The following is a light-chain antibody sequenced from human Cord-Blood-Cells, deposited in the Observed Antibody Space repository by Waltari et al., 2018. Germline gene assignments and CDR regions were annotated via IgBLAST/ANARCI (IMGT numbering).Light chain of an antibody. Sequence: HSALTQPASVSGSPGQSITISCTGTSSDVGGYNSVSWYQQHPGKAPKLMIYDVSNRPSGVSNRFSGSKSGNTASLTISGLQAEDEADYYCSSYTSSSTLVVFGGGTKLTVL. CDR1: SSDVGGYNS. V-gene: IGLV2-14*01. J-gene: IGLJ2*01. CDR3: SSYTSSSTLVV. CDR2: DVS.